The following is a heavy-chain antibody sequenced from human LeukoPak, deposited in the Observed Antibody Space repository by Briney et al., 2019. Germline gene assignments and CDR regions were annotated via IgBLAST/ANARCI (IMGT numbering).Heavy chain of an antibody. D-gene: IGHD2-15*01. CDR1: GFTFINAW. V-gene: IGHV3-72*01. CDR2: IRKKANSYTT. CDR3: ARGFCSGGICYSGDY. J-gene: IGHJ4*02. Sequence: QTGGSLRLSCAGSGFTFINAWMSWVRQAPGKGLEWVGRIRKKANSYTTEYAASVKGRFTISRDDSKNSLDLQMNSLNTEDTAVYYCARGFCSGGICYSGDYLGRGTLVTVSS.